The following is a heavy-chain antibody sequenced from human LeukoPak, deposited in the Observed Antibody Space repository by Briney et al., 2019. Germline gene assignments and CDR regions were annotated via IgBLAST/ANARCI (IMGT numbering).Heavy chain of an antibody. J-gene: IGHJ4*02. CDR1: GGTFSNYA. D-gene: IGHD3-22*01. CDR2: IIPILGIA. CDR3: ARDPGYYVSSAYYHYYFDY. V-gene: IGHV1-69*04. Sequence: ASVKVSCKASGGTFSNYAINWVRQAPGQGLEWIGRIIPILGIANYAKKFQGRVTITADKSTSTAYMELSSLSSEDTAVFYCARDPGYYVSSAYYHYYFDYWGQGTLVTVSS.